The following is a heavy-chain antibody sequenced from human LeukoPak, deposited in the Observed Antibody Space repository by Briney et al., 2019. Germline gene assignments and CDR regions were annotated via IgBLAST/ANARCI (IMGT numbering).Heavy chain of an antibody. CDR1: GFTFSAYV. J-gene: IGHJ4*02. CDR2: LWYDGSNE. V-gene: IGHV3-33*01. D-gene: IGHD3-22*01. Sequence: PGGSLRLFCAASGFTFSAYVMHWVRQAPGKGLEWVAILWYDGSNEYYADSVKGRFTMSRDNSKNTLHLQMNSLRAEDTAVYYCARVRADSSGHDIDYWGQGTLVTVSS. CDR3: ARVRADSSGHDIDY.